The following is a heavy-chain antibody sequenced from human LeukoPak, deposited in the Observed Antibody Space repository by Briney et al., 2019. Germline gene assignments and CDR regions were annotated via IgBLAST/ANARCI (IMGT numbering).Heavy chain of an antibody. CDR2: INHSGST. J-gene: IGHJ4*02. CDR3: ARGSAGRYFDY. D-gene: IGHD3-10*01. CDR1: GGSFSGYY. V-gene: IGHV4-34*01. Sequence: SETLSLTCAVYGGSFSGYYWSWIRQPPGKGLEWIGEINHSGSTNYNPSLKSRVTISVDTSKNQFSLKLSSVTAADTAVYYCARGSAGRYFDYWGQRTLVTVSS.